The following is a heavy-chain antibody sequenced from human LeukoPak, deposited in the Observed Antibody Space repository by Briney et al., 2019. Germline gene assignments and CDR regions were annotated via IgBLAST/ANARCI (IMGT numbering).Heavy chain of an antibody. J-gene: IGHJ5*02. Sequence: SGTLSLTCAVSGDSINSIYWWSWVRQPPGKGLEWIGEIQHSGNINYNLSLKSRVTISVDKSKNQFSLTVTSVTAADTAIYYCARNYESGYSIGPWGQGTLVTVSS. D-gene: IGHD3-3*01. CDR1: GDSINSIYW. CDR2: IQHSGNI. CDR3: ARNYESGYSIGP. V-gene: IGHV4-4*02.